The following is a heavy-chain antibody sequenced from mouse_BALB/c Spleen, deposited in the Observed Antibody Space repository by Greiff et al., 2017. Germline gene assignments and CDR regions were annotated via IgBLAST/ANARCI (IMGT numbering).Heavy chain of an antibody. CDR2: ISDGGSYT. J-gene: IGHJ3*01. CDR3: AREWDYRYDDEAWFAY. V-gene: IGHV5-4*02. CDR1: GFTFSDYY. D-gene: IGHD2-14*01. Sequence: DVHLVESGGGLVKPGGSLKLSCAASGFTFSDYYMYWVRQTPEKRLEWVATISDGGSYTYYPDSVKGRFTISRDNAKNNLYLQMSSLKSEDTAMYYCAREWDYRYDDEAWFAYWGQGTLVTVSA.